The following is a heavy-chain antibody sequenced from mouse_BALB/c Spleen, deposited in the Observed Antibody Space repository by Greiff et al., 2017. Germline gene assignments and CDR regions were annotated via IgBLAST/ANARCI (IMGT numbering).Heavy chain of an antibody. V-gene: IGHV1-63*02. CDR1: GYTFTNYW. D-gene: IGHD2-2*01. CDR2: IYPGVGYT. J-gene: IGHJ4*01. Sequence: QVQLQQSGAALVRPGTSVKLSCKASGYTFTNYWQGWVKQRPGHGLEWIGDIYPGVGYTNYNENFKGKATLTADTSSSTAYMQLSSLTSEDSAVYFCARAEDGYDRGAMDEWGQGTAVTDAS. CDR3: ARAEDGYDRGAMDE.